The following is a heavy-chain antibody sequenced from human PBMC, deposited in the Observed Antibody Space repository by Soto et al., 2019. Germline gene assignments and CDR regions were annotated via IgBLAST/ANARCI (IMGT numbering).Heavy chain of an antibody. Sequence: GGSLRLSCAASGFTFSSYGMHWVRQAPGKGLEWVAVISYDGSNKYYADSVKGRFTISRDNSKNTLYLQMNSLRAEDTAVYYCAKDRQWLVLAYYGMDVWGQGTTVTVSS. CDR2: ISYDGSNK. D-gene: IGHD6-19*01. CDR1: GFTFSSYG. V-gene: IGHV3-30*18. J-gene: IGHJ6*02. CDR3: AKDRQWLVLAYYGMDV.